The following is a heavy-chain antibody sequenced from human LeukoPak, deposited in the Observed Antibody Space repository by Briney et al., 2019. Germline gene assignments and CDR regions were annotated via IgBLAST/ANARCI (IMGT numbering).Heavy chain of an antibody. D-gene: IGHD3-3*01. Sequence: SETLSLTCTVSGGSISSYYWSWIRQPPGKGLEWIGYIYYSGSTNYNPSLKSRVTISVDTSKNQFSPKLSSVTAADTAVYYCARVVPYDFWSGHQLDVWGQGTTVTVSS. CDR1: GGSISSYY. J-gene: IGHJ6*02. CDR2: IYYSGST. V-gene: IGHV4-59*01. CDR3: ARVVPYDFWSGHQLDV.